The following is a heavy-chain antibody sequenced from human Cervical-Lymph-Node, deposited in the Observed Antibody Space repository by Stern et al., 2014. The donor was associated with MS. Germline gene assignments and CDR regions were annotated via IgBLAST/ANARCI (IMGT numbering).Heavy chain of an antibody. V-gene: IGHV1-69*01. Sequence: QLVQSGAEVKKPGSSVKVSCKASGGTISNYIIGWVRQAPGKGLEWMGGIIPMFGIANYAEKFQDRVTITADESTSTAYMDLSSLRSEDTAVYYCARATSDYIWGTYRFLDSWGQGTLVIVSS. D-gene: IGHD3-16*02. CDR3: ARATSDYIWGTYRFLDS. J-gene: IGHJ4*02. CDR2: IIPMFGIA. CDR1: GGTISNYI.